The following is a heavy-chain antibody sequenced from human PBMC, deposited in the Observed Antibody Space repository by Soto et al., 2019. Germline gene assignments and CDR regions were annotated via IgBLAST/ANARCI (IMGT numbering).Heavy chain of an antibody. CDR1: GGSISSRGYY. D-gene: IGHD3-3*01. CDR3: VVWRGYYTSYFDY. CDR2: IYYSGST. Sequence: PSETLSLTCTVSGGSISSRGYYWGWIRQPPGKGLEWIGTIYYSGSTYYNPSLKSRVTISVDTSKNQFSLKLSSVTAADTALYYCVVWRGYYTSYFDYWGQGTLVTVSS. V-gene: IGHV4-39*03. J-gene: IGHJ4*02.